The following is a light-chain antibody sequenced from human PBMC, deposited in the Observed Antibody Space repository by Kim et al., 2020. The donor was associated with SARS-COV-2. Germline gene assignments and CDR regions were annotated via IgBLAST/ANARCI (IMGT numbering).Light chain of an antibody. V-gene: IGLV2-14*03. J-gene: IGLJ1*01. CDR3: NSYRSDNTRV. CDR2: DVY. Sequence: GHSIHHSCPGTSADIVYYDCVFWYQPHPDKAPKLIIYDVYNRPSAVSGRFSASKSGNTASHTISGLQAEDEAYYYCNSYRSDNTRVFGTGTKVTVL. CDR1: SADIVYYDC.